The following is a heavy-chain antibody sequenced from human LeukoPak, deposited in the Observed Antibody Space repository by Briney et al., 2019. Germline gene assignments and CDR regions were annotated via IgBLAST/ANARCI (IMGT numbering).Heavy chain of an antibody. CDR1: GGSISSYY. CDR2: IYYSGST. J-gene: IGHJ4*02. D-gene: IGHD3-16*02. V-gene: IGHV4-59*01. Sequence: SETLSLTCTVSGGSISSYYWSWIRQPPGKGLEWIGYIYYSGSTNYNPSLKSRVTISVDTSKNQFSLKLSSVTAADTAVYYCARAYDYVWGSYRRANPYYFGYWGQGTLVTVSS. CDR3: ARAYDYVWGSYRRANPYYFGY.